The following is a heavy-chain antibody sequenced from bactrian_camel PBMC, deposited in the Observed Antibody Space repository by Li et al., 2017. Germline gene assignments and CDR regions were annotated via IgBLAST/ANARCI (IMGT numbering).Heavy chain of an antibody. D-gene: IGHD2*01. CDR2: IDSDANVN. Sequence: HVQLVESGGDSVQAGGSLRLSCGASGYRYSGYCLAWFRQAPGKQREEVASIDSDANVNYHDSVKGRFTISQDTAKKTLYLQMNNLKTEDTAVYFCGTDCADIVIVTTAINPLYTYEGQGTQVTVS. V-gene: IGHV3S6*01. J-gene: IGHJ4*01. CDR1: GYRYSGYC.